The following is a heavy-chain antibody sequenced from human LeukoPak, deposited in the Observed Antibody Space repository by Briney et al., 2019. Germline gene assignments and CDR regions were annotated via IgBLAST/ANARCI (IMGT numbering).Heavy chain of an antibody. Sequence: GGSLRLSCAASGFTFSNNYMSWVRQAPGKGLEWVSVIYSGDSTYYADSVKGRFTISRDNSKNTLYLQMNSLRAEDTAVYYRARGADHYHAFDIWGQGTMVTVSS. CDR3: ARGADHYHAFDI. J-gene: IGHJ3*02. CDR1: GFTFSNNY. CDR2: IYSGDST. D-gene: IGHD1-14*01. V-gene: IGHV3-53*01.